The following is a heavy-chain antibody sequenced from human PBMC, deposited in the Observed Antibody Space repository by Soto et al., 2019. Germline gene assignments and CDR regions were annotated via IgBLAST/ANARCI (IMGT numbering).Heavy chain of an antibody. Sequence: SETLSLTCTVSGGSISSYYWSWIRQPPGKGLEWIGYIYYSGSTNYNPSLKSRVTISVDTSKNQFSLKLSSVTAADTAVYYCAREDVTMIRGVETIPFDPWGQGTLVTSPQ. CDR3: AREDVTMIRGVETIPFDP. CDR2: IYYSGST. J-gene: IGHJ5*02. CDR1: GGSISSYY. D-gene: IGHD3-10*01. V-gene: IGHV4-59*01.